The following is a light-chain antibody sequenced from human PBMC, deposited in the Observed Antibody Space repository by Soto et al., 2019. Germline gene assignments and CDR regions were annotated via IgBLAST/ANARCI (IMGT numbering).Light chain of an antibody. V-gene: IGLV2-14*01. CDR1: SSDVGAYNY. CDR2: DVS. Sequence: QSALTQPASVSGSLGQSITISCTGTSSDVGAYNYVSWYQQHPGKAPKLMIYDVSNRPSGVSNRFSGSKSGNTASLTISGLQAEDEADYYCTSYTSSSTWVFGGGTKLTVL. CDR3: TSYTSSSTWV. J-gene: IGLJ3*02.